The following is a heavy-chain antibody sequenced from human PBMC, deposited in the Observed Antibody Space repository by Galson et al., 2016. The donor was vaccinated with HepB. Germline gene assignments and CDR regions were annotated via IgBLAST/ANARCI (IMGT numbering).Heavy chain of an antibody. CDR2: ISRNSDYI. Sequence: SLRLSCAASGFSFSTYSMNWVRQPPGKGLEWVSSISRNSDYIYYADSVKGRFTISRDNVKNSLYLQMNSLRAEDTALNYCVRDSREWIPFNHYGLDVCGQGTTVTVSS. D-gene: IGHD3-3*01. V-gene: IGHV3-21*01. J-gene: IGHJ6*02. CDR1: GFSFSTYS. CDR3: VRDSREWIPFNHYGLDV.